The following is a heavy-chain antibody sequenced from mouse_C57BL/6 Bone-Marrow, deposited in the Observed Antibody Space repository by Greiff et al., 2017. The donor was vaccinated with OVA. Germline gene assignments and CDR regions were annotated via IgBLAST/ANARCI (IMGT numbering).Heavy chain of an antibody. J-gene: IGHJ4*01. CDR3: AREGNSYEGYYAMDY. D-gene: IGHD1-1*01. Sequence: QVQLQQPGAELVKPGASVKLSCKASGYTFTSYWMHWVKLRPGQGLEWIGMIHPNSGSTNYNEKFKSKATLTVDKSSSTAYMQLSSLTAEDSTVYYCAREGNSYEGYYAMDYWGQGTSVTVAS. CDR2: IHPNSGST. V-gene: IGHV1-64*01. CDR1: GYTFTSYW.